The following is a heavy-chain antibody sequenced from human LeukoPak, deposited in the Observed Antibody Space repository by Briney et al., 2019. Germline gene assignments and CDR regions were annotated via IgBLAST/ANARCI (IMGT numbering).Heavy chain of an antibody. CDR2: THFSGST. J-gene: IGHJ4*02. V-gene: IGHV4-39*01. CDR1: GXSISSTNHY. Sequence: KPSETLSLTFTVSGXSISSTNHYWGRIRQPPGKGLECIGSTHFSGSTHYNPSLNGRATISLDTPKNQFSLKVTSVTAADTAVYYCARLSCSGDWCNSAWDEYWGQGTLVTVSS. D-gene: IGHD2-15*01. CDR3: ARLSCSGDWCNSAWDEY.